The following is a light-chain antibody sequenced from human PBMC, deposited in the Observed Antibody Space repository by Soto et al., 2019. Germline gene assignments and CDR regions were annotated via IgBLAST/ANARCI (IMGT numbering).Light chain of an antibody. CDR2: GAS. CDR1: QDVISDY. Sequence: IVLTQSPATLSLSPGKRAALSCRASQDVISDYLTWYQLKPGQAPRLLIYGASSRAPGVPDRFSGSGSGTDFTLTITRLEPEDFAFYYCQSHGSPWTFGQGTKVEVK. V-gene: IGKV3-20*01. CDR3: QSHGSPWT. J-gene: IGKJ1*01.